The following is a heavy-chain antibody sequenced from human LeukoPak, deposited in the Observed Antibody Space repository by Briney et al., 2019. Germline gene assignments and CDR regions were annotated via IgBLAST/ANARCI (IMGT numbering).Heavy chain of an antibody. V-gene: IGHV3-23*01. J-gene: IGHJ4*02. CDR3: AKYPSQRGYFYGFYYFDY. CDR2: ISSSGGST. CDR1: GFTVSSNY. D-gene: IGHD5-18*01. Sequence: PGGSLRLSCAASGFTVSSNYMSWVRQAPGKGLEWVSTISSSGGSTYYADSVKGRFTISRDNSKNTQFLQMNSLRAEDTAVYYCAKYPSQRGYFYGFYYFDYWGQGTLVTVSS.